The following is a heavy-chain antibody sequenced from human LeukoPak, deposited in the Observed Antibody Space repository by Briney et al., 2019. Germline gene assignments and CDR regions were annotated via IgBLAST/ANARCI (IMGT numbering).Heavy chain of an antibody. D-gene: IGHD4-17*01. Sequence: SVKVSCKASGGTFSSYAISWVRQAPGQGLEWMGGIIPIFGTANYAQKFQGRVTITTDESTSTAYMELSSLRSENTAVYYCAKNDYGDYLFDYWGQGTLVTVSS. V-gene: IGHV1-69*05. CDR3: AKNDYGDYLFDY. CDR1: GGTFSSYA. J-gene: IGHJ4*02. CDR2: IIPIFGTA.